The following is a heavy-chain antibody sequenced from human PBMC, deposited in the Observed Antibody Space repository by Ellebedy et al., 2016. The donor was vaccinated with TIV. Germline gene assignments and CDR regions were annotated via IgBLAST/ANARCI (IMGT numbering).Heavy chain of an antibody. CDR2: IWYDGSNK. CDR1: GYTFSNYG. J-gene: IGHJ6*02. Sequence: GESLKISXAASGYTFSNYGMHWVRQTLGKGLEWVAVIWYDGSNKYYGDSMKGRFTISRDNSKNTLYLQMNSLRAEDTAVYYCARAADDLWTGNYYYYYGMDVWGQGTMVTVSS. D-gene: IGHD3/OR15-3a*01. V-gene: IGHV3-33*01. CDR3: ARAADDLWTGNYYYYYGMDV.